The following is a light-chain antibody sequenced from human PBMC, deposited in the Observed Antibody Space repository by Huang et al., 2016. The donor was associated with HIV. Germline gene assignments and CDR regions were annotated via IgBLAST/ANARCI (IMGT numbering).Light chain of an antibody. CDR1: QSVLYSSNNKNY. CDR2: WAA. Sequence: DIVMTQSPDSLVVSLGERATIHCKSSQSVLYSSNNKNYLAWYQQKPGQPPKLLIYWAATRESGVPDRVSGSGSGTDFTLTISSLQAEDVAVYYCQQYYNSRTFGQGTKVEIK. J-gene: IGKJ1*01. V-gene: IGKV4-1*01. CDR3: QQYYNSRT.